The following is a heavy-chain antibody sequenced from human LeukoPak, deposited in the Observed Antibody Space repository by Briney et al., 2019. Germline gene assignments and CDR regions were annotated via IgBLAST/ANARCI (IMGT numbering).Heavy chain of an antibody. CDR2: ISWNSGSI. CDR3: ARDLGVSAAAPFDY. Sequence: SLRLSCAASGFTFDDYAMHWVRQAPGKGLEWVSGISWNSGSIGYADSVKGRFTISRDNAKNSLYLQMNSLRAEDTAVYYCARDLGVSAAAPFDYWGQGTLVTVSS. D-gene: IGHD6-13*01. J-gene: IGHJ4*02. V-gene: IGHV3-9*01. CDR1: GFTFDDYA.